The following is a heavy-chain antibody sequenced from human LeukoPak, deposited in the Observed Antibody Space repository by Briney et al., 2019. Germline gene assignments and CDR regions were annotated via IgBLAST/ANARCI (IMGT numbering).Heavy chain of an antibody. CDR2: NFFHDGTT. Sequence: GSVKVSCKTSGYSFNSHHVHWVQQDPGQGLEWMGINFFHDGTTSNTQIFPGRLTMTRDTSTSTVYMELSSLRSEDTAVYYCARTTYYHDISGHLHYWYFDVWGRGTLVIVSS. D-gene: IGHD3-22*01. CDR3: ARTTYYHDISGHLHYWYFDV. CDR1: GYSFNSHH. V-gene: IGHV1-46*02. J-gene: IGHJ2*01.